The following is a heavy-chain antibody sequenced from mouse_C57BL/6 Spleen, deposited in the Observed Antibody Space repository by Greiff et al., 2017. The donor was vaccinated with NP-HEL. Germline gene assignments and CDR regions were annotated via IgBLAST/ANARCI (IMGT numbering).Heavy chain of an antibody. CDR2: ISSGGSYT. D-gene: IGHD3-2*02. J-gene: IGHJ4*01. Sequence: EVQRVESGGDLVKPGGSLKLSCAASGFTFSSYGMSWVRQTPDKRLEWVATISSGGSYTYYPDSVQGRFTIARDNAKNTLYLQMSSLKSEDTAMYDCARAAQATGAMDYWGQGTSVTVSS. V-gene: IGHV5-6*01. CDR3: ARAAQATGAMDY. CDR1: GFTFSSYG.